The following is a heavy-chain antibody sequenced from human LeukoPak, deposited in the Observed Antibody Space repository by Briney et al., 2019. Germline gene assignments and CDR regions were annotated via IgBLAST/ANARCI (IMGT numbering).Heavy chain of an antibody. D-gene: IGHD5-18*01. Sequence: SETLSLTCTVSGGSISSYYWSWIRQPPGKGLEWIGYIYYSGSTNYNPSLKNRVTISVDTSKNQFSLKLSSVTAADTAVYYCARVRGYSYDSSDFDYWGQGTLVTVSS. V-gene: IGHV4-59*01. J-gene: IGHJ4*02. CDR2: IYYSGST. CDR1: GGSISSYY. CDR3: ARVRGYSYDSSDFDY.